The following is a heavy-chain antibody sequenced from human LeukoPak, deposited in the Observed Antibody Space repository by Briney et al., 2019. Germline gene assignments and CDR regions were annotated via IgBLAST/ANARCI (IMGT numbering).Heavy chain of an antibody. CDR3: ARMGGYSGYATH. CDR1: GGSISTYY. D-gene: IGHD5-12*01. V-gene: IGHV4-59*08. CDR2: NHYSGTT. J-gene: IGHJ4*02. Sequence: PSETLSLTCTVSGGSISTYYWSWIRQPPGKGLEWIGYNHYSGTTNYNPSLKNRVTISLDTSKNQFSLNLSSVTAADTAVYYCARMGGYSGYATHWGQGTLVTVSS.